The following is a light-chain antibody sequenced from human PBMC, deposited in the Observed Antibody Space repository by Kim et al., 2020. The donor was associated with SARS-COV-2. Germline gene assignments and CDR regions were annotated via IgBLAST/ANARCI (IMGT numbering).Light chain of an antibody. CDR2: AAS. CDR3: QQYDAGPYT. V-gene: IGKV3-15*01. J-gene: IGKJ2*01. Sequence: SVSPGESATLSCRASQSIRSNLAWYRQERGQAPRLLIYAASRRATGAPTRFRGSGSGTDFTLTISSLQSEDFAIFYCQQYDAGPYTFGQGTKLEI. CDR1: QSIRSN.